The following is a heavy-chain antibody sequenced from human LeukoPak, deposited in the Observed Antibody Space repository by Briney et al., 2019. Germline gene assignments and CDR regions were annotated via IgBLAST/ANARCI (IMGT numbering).Heavy chain of an antibody. Sequence: GGSLRLSCAVSGFSVSSFGMSWVRQAPGKGLEWISAISLNGETTWYADSVKGRFTISRDNSKNTLYPQLTSPRAEDTAVYYCAQGFSSGWYPYWGQGSLVSVSS. D-gene: IGHD6-19*01. V-gene: IGHV3-23*01. J-gene: IGHJ4*02. CDR3: AQGFSSGWYPY. CDR1: GFSVSSFG. CDR2: ISLNGETT.